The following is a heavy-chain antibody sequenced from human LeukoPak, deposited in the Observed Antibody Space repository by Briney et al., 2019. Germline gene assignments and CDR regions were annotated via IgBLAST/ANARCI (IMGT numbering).Heavy chain of an antibody. V-gene: IGHV3-53*01. Sequence: GGSLRLSCAASGLTVSSNYMSWFRQAPGKGLEWVSVIYSGGSTYYADSVKGRFTISRDSSKNTLYLQMNSLRAEDTAVYYCAKVNYYDSSGYFRGGFDYWGQGTLVTVSS. D-gene: IGHD3-22*01. CDR1: GLTVSSNY. CDR2: IYSGGST. CDR3: AKVNYYDSSGYFRGGFDY. J-gene: IGHJ4*02.